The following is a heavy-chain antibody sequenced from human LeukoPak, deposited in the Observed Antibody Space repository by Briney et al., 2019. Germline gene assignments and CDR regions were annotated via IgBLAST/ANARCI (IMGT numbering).Heavy chain of an antibody. CDR3: ARGGWELREGDY. D-gene: IGHD1-26*01. CDR2: VTSSSDYI. Sequence: PGRSLRLSCAASGFTFSSYTLHWVRQAPGKGLEWVSSVTSSSDYIYYAESLKGRFTISRDNAKNSLYLQMNSLRAEDTAIYYCARGGWELREGDYWGQGTLVTVSS. V-gene: IGHV3-21*01. J-gene: IGHJ4*02. CDR1: GFTFSSYT.